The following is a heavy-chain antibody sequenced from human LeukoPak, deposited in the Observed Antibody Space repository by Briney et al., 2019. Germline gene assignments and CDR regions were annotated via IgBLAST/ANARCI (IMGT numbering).Heavy chain of an antibody. V-gene: IGHV4-59*12. D-gene: IGHD3-22*01. J-gene: IGHJ5*02. CDR2: IYYSGST. Sequence: SSETLSLTCSVSGGSISTYYWSWIRQPPGKGLEWIGYIYYSGSTYYNPSLKSRVTISVDTSKNQFSLKLSSVTAADTAVYYCARDYPTLDYYDSSGYYHAWGQGTLVTVSS. CDR3: ARDYPTLDYYDSSGYYHA. CDR1: GGSISTYY.